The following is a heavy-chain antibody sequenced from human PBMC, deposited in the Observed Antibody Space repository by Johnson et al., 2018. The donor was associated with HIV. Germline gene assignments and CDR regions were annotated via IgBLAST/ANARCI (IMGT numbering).Heavy chain of an antibody. D-gene: IGHD1-26*01. CDR2: ISSTGTVK. CDR1: EFTFSDYY. J-gene: IGHJ3*01. Sequence: QVQLVESGGGLVKPGGSLRLSCAASEFTFSDYYMTWIRQAPGKGLEWLSYISSTGTVKYYTDSVKGRFTISRDNAKNSLYLQMNSLRAEDTALYYCARDLRVGAIDGFDVWGQGTMVTVSS. V-gene: IGHV3-11*01. CDR3: ARDLRVGAIDGFDV.